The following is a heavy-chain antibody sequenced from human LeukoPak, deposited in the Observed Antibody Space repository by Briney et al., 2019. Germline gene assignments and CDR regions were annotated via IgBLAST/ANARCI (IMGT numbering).Heavy chain of an antibody. D-gene: IGHD1-1*01. J-gene: IGHJ3*02. CDR1: GYTFTSYG. V-gene: IGHV1-18*01. CDR3: ARVSFHRRGQTIPGAFDI. CDR2: ISAYNGNT. Sequence: ASVKVSCKASGYTFTSYGISWVRQAPGQGLEWMGWISAYNGNTNYAQKLQGRVTMTTDTSTSTAYMELRSLRSDDTAVYYCARVSFHRRGQTIPGAFDIWGQGTMVTVSS.